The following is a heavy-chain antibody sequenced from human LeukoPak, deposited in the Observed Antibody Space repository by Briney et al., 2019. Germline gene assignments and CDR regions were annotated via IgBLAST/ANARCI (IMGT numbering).Heavy chain of an antibody. CDR3: ARHLAVTRVNWFDP. V-gene: IGHV4-59*08. CDR2: IYYSGST. CDR1: GGSISSYY. D-gene: IGHD4-17*01. J-gene: IGHJ5*02. Sequence: TSETLSLTCTVSGGSISSYYWSWIRQPPGKGLEWIGYIYYSGSTNYNPSLKSRVTISVDTSKNQFSLKLSSVTAADTAVYYCARHLAVTRVNWFDPWGQGTLVTVSS.